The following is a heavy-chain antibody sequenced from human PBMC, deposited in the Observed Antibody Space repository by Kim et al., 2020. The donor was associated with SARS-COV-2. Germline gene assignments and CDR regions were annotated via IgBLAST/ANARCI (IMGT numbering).Heavy chain of an antibody. CDR3: ARVRSSGWYDNYYGMDV. CDR1: GFTFSSYS. CDR2: ISSSSSYI. V-gene: IGHV3-21*01. J-gene: IGHJ6*02. Sequence: GGSLRLSCAASGFTFSSYSMNWVRQAPGKGLEWVSSISSSSSYIYYADSVKGRFTISRDNAKNSLYLQMNSLRAEDTAVYYCARVRSSGWYDNYYGMDVWGQGTTVTVSS. D-gene: IGHD6-19*01.